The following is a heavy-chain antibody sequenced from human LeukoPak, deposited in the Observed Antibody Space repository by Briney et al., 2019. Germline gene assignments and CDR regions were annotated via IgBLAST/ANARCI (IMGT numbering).Heavy chain of an antibody. D-gene: IGHD2-2*01. CDR3: AKGMGRDIVVVPAAPALYYYYGMDV. V-gene: IGHV3-23*01. Sequence: PGGSLRLSCAGSGFTFRSVAVSWVRQAPGKGLEWVSAISGSGGSTYYADSVKGRFTISRDNSKNTLYLQMNSLRAEDTAVYYCAKGMGRDIVVVPAAPALYYYYGMDVWGQGTTVTVSS. J-gene: IGHJ6*02. CDR1: GFTFRSVA. CDR2: ISGSGGST.